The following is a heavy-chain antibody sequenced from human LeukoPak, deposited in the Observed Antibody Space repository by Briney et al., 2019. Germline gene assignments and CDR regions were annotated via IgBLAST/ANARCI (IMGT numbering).Heavy chain of an antibody. CDR1: GGSISSYY. CDR2: IYYSGST. D-gene: IGHD3-9*01. CDR3: ARAQNYSIILPGYYRTNWSDP. J-gene: IGHJ5*02. Sequence: SETLSLTCTVSGGSISSYYWSWIRQPPGKGLEWIGYIYYSGSTNYNPSLKSRVTISVDTSKNPFSLKLSSVTAADTAVYYCARAQNYSIILPGYYRTNWSDPWGQEPWSPSPQ. V-gene: IGHV4-59*01.